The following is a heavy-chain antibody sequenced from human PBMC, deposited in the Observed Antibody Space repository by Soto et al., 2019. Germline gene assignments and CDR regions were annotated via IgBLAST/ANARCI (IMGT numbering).Heavy chain of an antibody. CDR1: GGSFSGYY. D-gene: IGHD6-19*01. Sequence: QVQLQQWGAGLLKPSETLSLTCAVYGGSFSGYYWSWIRQPPGKGLEWIGEINHSGSTNYNPSLKSRVTISVDTSKNPFSLKLSSVTAEDTAVYYCARGERIAVAGTDYYYGMDVWGQGTTVTVAS. V-gene: IGHV4-34*01. J-gene: IGHJ6*02. CDR2: INHSGST. CDR3: ARGERIAVAGTDYYYGMDV.